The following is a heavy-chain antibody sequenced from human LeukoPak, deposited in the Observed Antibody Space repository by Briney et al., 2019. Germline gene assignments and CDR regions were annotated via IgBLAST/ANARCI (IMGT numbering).Heavy chain of an antibody. Sequence: ASVKVSCKASGGTFSSYAISWVRQAPGQGLEWMGRIIPIFGIASYARKFQGRVTITADKSTSTAYMELSSLRSEDTAVYYCARDLTYYYDSSGYYPFDYWGQGTLVTVSS. CDR1: GGTFSSYA. CDR2: IIPIFGIA. D-gene: IGHD3-22*01. CDR3: ARDLTYYYDSSGYYPFDY. J-gene: IGHJ4*02. V-gene: IGHV1-69*04.